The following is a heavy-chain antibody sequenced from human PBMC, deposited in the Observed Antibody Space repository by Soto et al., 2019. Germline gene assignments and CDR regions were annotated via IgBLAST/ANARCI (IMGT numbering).Heavy chain of an antibody. V-gene: IGHV5-51*01. Sequence: GESLKISCKGSGYSFTGYWIAWVRQMPGKGLEWMGIIYPGDSDTRISPSLQGQVTIPADKSISTAYLQWSSLKASDTAMYYCARLGYSGGWYGDFWGQGTLVTVSS. D-gene: IGHD6-19*01. CDR1: GYSFTGYW. CDR3: ARLGYSGGWYGDF. CDR2: IYPGDSDT. J-gene: IGHJ4*02.